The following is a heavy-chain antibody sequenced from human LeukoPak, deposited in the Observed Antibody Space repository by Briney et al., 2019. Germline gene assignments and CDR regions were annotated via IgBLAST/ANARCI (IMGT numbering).Heavy chain of an antibody. D-gene: IGHD3-10*01. V-gene: IGHV3-11*01. Sequence: GSLRLSCAASGFTFSDYYMSWIRQAPGKGLEWVSYISSSGSTTYYADSVKGRFTISRVNSKNTLYLQMNSLRAEDPAVYYCAKSPLDYYGSGSYYNPPYWGQGTLVTVPS. CDR1: GFTFSDYY. CDR3: AKSPLDYYGSGSYYNPPY. CDR2: ISSSGSTT. J-gene: IGHJ4*02.